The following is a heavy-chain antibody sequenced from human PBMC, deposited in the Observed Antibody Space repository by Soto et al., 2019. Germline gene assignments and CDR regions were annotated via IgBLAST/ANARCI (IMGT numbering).Heavy chain of an antibody. D-gene: IGHD2-2*01. J-gene: IGHJ4*02. V-gene: IGHV4-59*01. CDR3: ARARFCTSTSCYHYFDF. CDR2: IYNNGRT. Sequence: SETLSLTCTVSGGSISSSSWSWIRQPPGRGLEWIGCIYNNGRTDYNPSLKSRVTISVDTSKNHFSLKLSSVTPADTAVYYCARARFCTSTSCYHYFDFWGQGTLVTVS. CDR1: GGSISSSS.